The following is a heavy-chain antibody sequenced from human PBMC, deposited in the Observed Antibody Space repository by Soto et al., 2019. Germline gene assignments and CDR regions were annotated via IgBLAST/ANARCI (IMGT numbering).Heavy chain of an antibody. D-gene: IGHD5-12*01. Sequence: SETLSLTCAVYGGSFSSYYWTWIRQPPGKGLEWIGEINHSGSTNYNPSLKSRVTISVDTSKNQFSLKLSSVTAADMAVYYCAREGSYSAYNFAHGIQLWSFDFWGQGALVTVSS. J-gene: IGHJ4*02. V-gene: IGHV4-34*01. CDR3: AREGSYSAYNFAHGIQLWSFDF. CDR2: INHSGST. CDR1: GGSFSSYY.